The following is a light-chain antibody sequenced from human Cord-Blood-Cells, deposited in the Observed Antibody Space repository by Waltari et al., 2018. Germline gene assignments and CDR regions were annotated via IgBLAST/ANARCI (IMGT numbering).Light chain of an antibody. V-gene: IGLV3-25*03. CDR3: QSADSSGTYV. J-gene: IGLJ1*01. CDR1: ASPTNN. Sequence: SYELTQPPSVSVSPGQTARITCSGAASPTNNAYWYQQKPGQAPVLVIYKDSERPSGIPERFSGSSSGTTVTLTISGVQAEDEADYYCQSADSSGTYVFGTGTKVTVL. CDR2: KDS.